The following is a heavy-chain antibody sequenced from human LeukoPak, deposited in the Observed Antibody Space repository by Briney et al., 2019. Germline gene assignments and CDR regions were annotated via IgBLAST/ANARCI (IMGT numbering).Heavy chain of an antibody. CDR3: ARVSPPEYSSSSAEDY. CDR2: INHSGST. CDR1: GGSFSGYY. V-gene: IGHV4-34*01. D-gene: IGHD6-6*01. J-gene: IGHJ4*02. Sequence: SETLSLTCAVYGGSFSGYYWSWIRQPPGKGLEWIGEINHSGSTNYNPSLKSRVTMSVDTSKNQFSLKLSSVTAADTAVYYCARVSPPEYSSSSAEDYWGQGTLVTVSS.